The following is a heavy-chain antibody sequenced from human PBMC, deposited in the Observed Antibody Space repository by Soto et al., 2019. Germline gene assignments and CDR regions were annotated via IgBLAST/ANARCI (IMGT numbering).Heavy chain of an antibody. D-gene: IGHD2-15*01. CDR2: IWYDGSNK. CDR1: GFTFSGYG. CDR3: ARGHTPYCSGGSCYRAYFDY. V-gene: IGHV3-33*01. J-gene: IGHJ4*02. Sequence: PGGSLRLSCAASGFTFSGYGMHWVRQAPGKGLEWVAVIWYDGSNKYYADSVKGRFTISRDNSKNTLYLQMNSLRAEDTAVYYCARGHTPYCSGGSCYRAYFDYWGQGTLVTVSS.